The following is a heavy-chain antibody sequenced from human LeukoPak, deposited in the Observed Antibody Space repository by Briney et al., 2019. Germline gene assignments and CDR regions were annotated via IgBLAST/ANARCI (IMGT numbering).Heavy chain of an antibody. CDR1: GLTFSYYS. D-gene: IGHD6-13*01. CDR3: ARDRPGYTSSWYSPFDY. CDR2: LTISSNRI. V-gene: IGHV3-48*04. Sequence: PGGSLRLSCAASGLTFSYYSMNWVRQAPGKGLKGISSLTISSNRIYYAESVKGRFTISRDNAKNSLYLQMNRLRADDTAVYYCARDRPGYTSSWYSPFDYWGQGTLVTVSS. J-gene: IGHJ4*02.